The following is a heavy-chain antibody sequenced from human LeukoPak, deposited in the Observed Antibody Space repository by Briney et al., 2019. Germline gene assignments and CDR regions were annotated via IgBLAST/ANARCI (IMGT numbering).Heavy chain of an antibody. D-gene: IGHD3-10*01. CDR2: IYYTGST. J-gene: IGHJ6*03. CDR3: ARHRNYYGSGSYYSRYMDV. Sequence: PSETLSLTCTVSGGSIISNSYYWGWIRQPPGKGLEWIGSIYYTGSTYYNPSLKSRVTISVDTSKNQFSLKLSSVTAADTAVYYCARHRNYYGSGSYYSRYMDVWGKGTTVTISS. V-gene: IGHV4-39*01. CDR1: GGSIISNSYY.